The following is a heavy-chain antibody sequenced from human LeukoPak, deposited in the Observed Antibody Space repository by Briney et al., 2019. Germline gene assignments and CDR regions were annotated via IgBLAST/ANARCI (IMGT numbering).Heavy chain of an antibody. CDR2: ISYDGSNK. Sequence: GGSRRLSCAASGFTFSYYAMHWVRQAPGKGLEWVAVISYDGSNKYYADSVKGRFTISRDNSKNTLYLQMNSLRAEDTAVYYCARPPPDSYGNHDAFDIWGQGTMVAVSS. D-gene: IGHD5-18*01. V-gene: IGHV3-30*04. J-gene: IGHJ3*02. CDR3: ARPPPDSYGNHDAFDI. CDR1: GFTFSYYA.